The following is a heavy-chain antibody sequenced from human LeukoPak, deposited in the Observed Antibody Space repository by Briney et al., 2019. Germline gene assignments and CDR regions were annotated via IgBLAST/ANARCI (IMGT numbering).Heavy chain of an antibody. D-gene: IGHD4-17*01. CDR1: GYTFSNHY. J-gene: IGHJ4*02. CDR2: INPSGGYT. V-gene: IGHV1-46*01. Sequence: ASVKVSCKASGYTFSNHYMHWVRQAPGQGLEWMGIINPSGGYTSFAQKFQDRVTMTRDTSTSTVYMQLSSLRSEDTDVYYCARGGDYVGGNFDFWGQGALVTVSS. CDR3: ARGGDYVGGNFDF.